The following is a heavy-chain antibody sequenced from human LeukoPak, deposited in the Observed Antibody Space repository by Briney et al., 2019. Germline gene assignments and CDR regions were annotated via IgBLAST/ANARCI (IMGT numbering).Heavy chain of an antibody. Sequence: GGSLRLSCAASGLTFSGYDMHWVRQAPGGGLEWISSISGDGARTYYTNSVKGRLTISRDNPKNTLFLQVNSLRVEDTAVYYCAKGGLTTPLHYWGQGTLVTVSS. J-gene: IGHJ4*02. D-gene: IGHD1-14*01. CDR1: GLTFSGYD. CDR3: AKGGLTTPLHY. CDR2: ISGDGART. V-gene: IGHV3-23*01.